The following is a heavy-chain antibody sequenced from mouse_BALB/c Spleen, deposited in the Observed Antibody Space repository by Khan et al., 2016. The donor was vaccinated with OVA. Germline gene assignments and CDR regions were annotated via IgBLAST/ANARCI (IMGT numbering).Heavy chain of an antibody. J-gene: IGHJ4*01. CDR3: SSTITTATEDYYAMDY. CDR2: ISSGGHYT. CDR1: GFTFSSYG. Sequence: EVQLVESGGDLVKPGGSLKLSCVASGFTFSSYGMSWVRQTPDKRLEWVATISSGGHYTYFPDSVRGRFTISRDNAKNTLYLQMSSLKSEDTAMYYCSSTITTATEDYYAMDYWGQGTSVTVSS. V-gene: IGHV5-6*01. D-gene: IGHD1-2*01.